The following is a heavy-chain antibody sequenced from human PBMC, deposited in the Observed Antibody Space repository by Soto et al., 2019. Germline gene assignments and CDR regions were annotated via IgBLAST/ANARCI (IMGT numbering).Heavy chain of an antibody. CDR2: INHSGST. CDR1: GGSFSDSGYY. CDR3: ARFRVSYGTSFFDY. J-gene: IGHJ4*02. Sequence: QVQLQQWGAGLLKPSETLSLTCAVDGGSFSDSGYYWSWIRQPPGKGLEWIGEINHSGSTNYKPSLKSRVTISVDRSKSQFSLKLSSVTAADTAVYYCARFRVSYGTSFFDYWGQGTLVTVSS. D-gene: IGHD2-2*01. V-gene: IGHV4-34*01.